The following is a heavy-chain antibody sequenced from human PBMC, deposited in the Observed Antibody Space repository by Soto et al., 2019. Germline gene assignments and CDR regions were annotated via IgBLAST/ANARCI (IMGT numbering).Heavy chain of an antibody. CDR3: ARDLYSGSYPFDY. Sequence: AGGSLRLSCAASGFTFSSYSMNWVRQAPGKGLEWVSSISSSSSYIYYADSVKGRFTISRDNAKNSLYLQMNSLRAEDTAVYYCARDLYSGSYPFDYWGQGTLVTVSS. J-gene: IGHJ4*02. V-gene: IGHV3-21*01. D-gene: IGHD1-26*01. CDR2: ISSSSSYI. CDR1: GFTFSSYS.